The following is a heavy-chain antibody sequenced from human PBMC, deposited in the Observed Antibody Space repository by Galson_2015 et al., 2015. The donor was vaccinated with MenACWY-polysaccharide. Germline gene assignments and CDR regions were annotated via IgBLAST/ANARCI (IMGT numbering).Heavy chain of an antibody. CDR3: AKFPQGVAVLGGLDY. Sequence: SLRLSCAASGFTFSSYAMRWVRQAPGKGLEWVSDISGSGGSTYYADSVKGRFTISRDSSKNTLYLQMNSLRAEDTAVYYCAKFPQGVAVLGGLDYWGQGTLVTVSS. J-gene: IGHJ4*02. CDR1: GFTFSSYA. V-gene: IGHV3-23*01. CDR2: ISGSGGST. D-gene: IGHD6-19*01.